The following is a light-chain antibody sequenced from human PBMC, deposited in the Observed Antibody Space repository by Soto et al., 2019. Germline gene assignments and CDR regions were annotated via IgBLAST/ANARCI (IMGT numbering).Light chain of an antibody. Sequence: DIQMTQSPSTLSASVGDRATITCRASQSISSWLAWYQQKPGKAPKLLIYDASSLESGVPSRFSGSGSATEFTLTISSLQPDDFATYYCQHYNSYSEAFGQGTKVDIK. CDR1: QSISSW. J-gene: IGKJ1*01. V-gene: IGKV1-5*01. CDR2: DAS. CDR3: QHYNSYSEA.